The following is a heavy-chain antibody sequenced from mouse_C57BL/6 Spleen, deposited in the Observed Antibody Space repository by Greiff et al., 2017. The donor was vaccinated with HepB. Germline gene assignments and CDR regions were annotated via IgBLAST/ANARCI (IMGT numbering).Heavy chain of an antibody. Sequence: EVQGVESGPGMVKPSQSLSLTCTVTGYSITSGYDWHWIRHFPGNKLEWMGYISYSGSTNYNPSLKSRISITHDTSKNHFFLKLNSVTTEDTATYYCARGRYYGSFAYWGQGTLVTVSA. D-gene: IGHD1-1*01. CDR1: GYSITSGYD. CDR3: ARGRYYGSFAY. CDR2: ISYSGST. V-gene: IGHV3-1*01. J-gene: IGHJ3*01.